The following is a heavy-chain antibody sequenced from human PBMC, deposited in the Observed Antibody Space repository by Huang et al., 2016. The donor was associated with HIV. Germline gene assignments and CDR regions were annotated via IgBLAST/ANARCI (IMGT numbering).Heavy chain of an antibody. V-gene: IGHV4-34*02. CDR1: GGSLSGYY. CDR3: ARRYNSRRDY. Sequence: QVQLEQGGEGLLKASETLSLTCAVYGGSLSGYYWNWLRQAPGKGVEWVGEINHSGNTKYNPAFKGRVHISVDTSKSQFSLYLTSLSAADTGTYFCARRYNSRRDYWGRGTLVTVHS. CDR2: INHSGNT. D-gene: IGHD3-22*01. J-gene: IGHJ4*02.